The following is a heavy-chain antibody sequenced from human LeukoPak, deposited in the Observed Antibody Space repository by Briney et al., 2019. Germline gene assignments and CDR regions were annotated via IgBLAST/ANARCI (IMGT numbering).Heavy chain of an antibody. Sequence: GGSLRLSCAAYGFIFSTYAMHWVRQAPGKGLEWVSLLSSDGSTKYYADSVRGRFTISRDNSRKTVYLQMNSLRPEDTAVYYCARAGDSSGSPNYYYYGKDVWGQGTTVTVSS. D-gene: IGHD6-19*01. CDR3: ARAGDSSGSPNYYYYGKDV. V-gene: IGHV3-30-3*01. CDR1: GFIFSTYA. J-gene: IGHJ6*02. CDR2: LSSDGSTK.